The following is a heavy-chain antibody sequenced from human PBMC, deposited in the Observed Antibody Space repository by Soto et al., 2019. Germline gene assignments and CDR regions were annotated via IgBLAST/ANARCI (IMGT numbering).Heavy chain of an antibody. CDR2: VNPNSGNT. CDR1: GYTFTSYD. Sequence: QVQLVQSGAEVTRPGASVKVSCKASGYTFTSYDINWVRQATGQGLEWVGWVNPNSGNTGYTQKFQGRVTMTKNTSISTAYMELSSLTSADTAVYYCAREGYSTSSGPRGNWFDPWGQGTLVTVSA. CDR3: AREGYSTSSGPRGNWFDP. D-gene: IGHD6-6*01. J-gene: IGHJ5*02. V-gene: IGHV1-8*01.